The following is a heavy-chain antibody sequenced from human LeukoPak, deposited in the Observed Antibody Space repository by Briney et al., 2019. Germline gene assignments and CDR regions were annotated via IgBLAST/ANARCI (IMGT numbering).Heavy chain of an antibody. CDR3: ARVKAASYYFDY. Sequence: GGSLRLSCAASGFTFSSYAMSWVRQAPGKGLEWVSSISTSSAYIYYADSVKGRFTISRDNAKNSLYLQMNSLRAEDTAVYYCARVKAASYYFDYWGQGTLVTVSS. CDR1: GFTFSSYA. V-gene: IGHV3-21*01. D-gene: IGHD6-25*01. CDR2: ISTSSAYI. J-gene: IGHJ4*02.